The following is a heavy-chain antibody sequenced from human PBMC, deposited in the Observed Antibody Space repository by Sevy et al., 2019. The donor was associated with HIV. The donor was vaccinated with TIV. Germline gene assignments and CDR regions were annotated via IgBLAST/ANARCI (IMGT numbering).Heavy chain of an antibody. D-gene: IGHD6-19*01. Sequence: GGSLRLSCAASGFTFQSYEMNWVRQAPGKGLEWVSYISGRGPIIYYADSVKGRFTISRDDARYSLSLQMDSLRAEDTAVSFCVPGGPVAGRYFFYWGRGTLVTVSS. J-gene: IGHJ4*02. CDR1: GFTFQSYE. V-gene: IGHV3-48*03. CDR2: ISGRGPII. CDR3: VPGGPVAGRYFFY.